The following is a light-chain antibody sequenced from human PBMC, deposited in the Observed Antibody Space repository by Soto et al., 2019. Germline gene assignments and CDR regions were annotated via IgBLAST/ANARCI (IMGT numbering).Light chain of an antibody. CDR3: QQYGSSGT. CDR1: QSVSSN. V-gene: IGKV3-20*01. Sequence: ETVMTQSPATLSVSPGERATLSCRASQSVSSNLAWYQQKPGQAPRLLIYGASSRATGIPDRFSGSGSGTDFTLTISRLEPEDFAVYYCQQYGSSGTFGQGTKVDI. J-gene: IGKJ1*01. CDR2: GAS.